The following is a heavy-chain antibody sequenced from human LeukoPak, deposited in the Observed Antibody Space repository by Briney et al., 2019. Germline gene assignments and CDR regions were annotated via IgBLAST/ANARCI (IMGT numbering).Heavy chain of an antibody. Sequence: IPSETLSLTCTVPGGSIRSYYWSWIRQPPGKGLEWIGYIYYSGSTNYNPSLKSRVTISVDTSKNQFSLKLSSVTAADTAVYYCAREASGPSFDPWGQGTLVTVSS. CDR2: IYYSGST. CDR1: GGSIRSYY. V-gene: IGHV4-59*01. CDR3: AREASGPSFDP. J-gene: IGHJ5*02. D-gene: IGHD6-25*01.